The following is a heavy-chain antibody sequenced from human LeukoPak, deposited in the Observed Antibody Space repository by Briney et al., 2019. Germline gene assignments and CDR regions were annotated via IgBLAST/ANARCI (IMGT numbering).Heavy chain of an antibody. CDR3: ARRFSTENYSALDC. J-gene: IGHJ4*02. V-gene: IGHV3-21*01. CDR1: GFSFSSYS. Sequence: KPGGSLRLSCAASGFSFSSYSMNWVRQAPGRGLEWVSSISYSSNYIYYADSVKGRFTISRDNARKSLFLQMSSLRAEDTAVYYCARRFSTENYSALDCWGQGTLVTVSS. CDR2: ISYSSNYI. D-gene: IGHD1-7*01.